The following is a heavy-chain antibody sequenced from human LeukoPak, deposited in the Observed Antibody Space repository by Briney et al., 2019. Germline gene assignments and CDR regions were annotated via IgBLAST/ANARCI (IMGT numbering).Heavy chain of an antibody. Sequence: SETLSLTCTVSGGSIRSYYWSWIRQPPGKGLEWIGYIYYSGSTNYNPSLKSRVTISVDTSKNQFSLKLSSVTAADTAVYYCARVGANTRARSGYFDYWGQGTLVTVSS. D-gene: IGHD1-26*01. CDR1: GGSIRSYY. J-gene: IGHJ4*02. V-gene: IGHV4-59*01. CDR3: ARVGANTRARSGYFDY. CDR2: IYYSGST.